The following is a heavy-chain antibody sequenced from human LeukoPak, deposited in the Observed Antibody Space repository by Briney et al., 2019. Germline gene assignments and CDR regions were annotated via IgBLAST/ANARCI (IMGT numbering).Heavy chain of an antibody. CDR3: AKDLRGGVYSSSWSLFDY. Sequence: RGSLRLSCAASGFTFSSYGMHWVRQAPGKGLEWVAFIRYDGSNKYYADSVKGRFTISRDNSKNTLYLQMNSLRAEDTAVYYCAKDLRGGVYSSSWSLFDYWGQGTLVTVSS. V-gene: IGHV3-30*02. D-gene: IGHD6-13*01. J-gene: IGHJ4*02. CDR2: IRYDGSNK. CDR1: GFTFSSYG.